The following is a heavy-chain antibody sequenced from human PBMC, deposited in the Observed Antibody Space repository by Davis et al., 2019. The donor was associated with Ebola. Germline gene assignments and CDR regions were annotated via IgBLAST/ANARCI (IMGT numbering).Heavy chain of an antibody. CDR2: IWYDGRSE. Sequence: PGGSLRLSCAASGFTFNAYGMHWVRQAPGKGLEWVAVIWYDGRSEYYGDSVKGRFSISRDNSKNTLDLQMFSLRAEDTAVYYCARGDFYYGVDVWGQGTTVTVSS. J-gene: IGHJ6*02. V-gene: IGHV3-33*01. CDR3: ARGDFYYGVDV. CDR1: GFTFNAYG.